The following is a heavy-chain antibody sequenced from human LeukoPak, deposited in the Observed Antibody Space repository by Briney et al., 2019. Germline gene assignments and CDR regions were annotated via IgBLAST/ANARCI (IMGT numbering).Heavy chain of an antibody. D-gene: IGHD5-18*01. CDR3: AGGDTAMEFDY. CDR2: INPSGGST. CDR1: GYAFTSYY. J-gene: IGHJ4*02. V-gene: IGHV1-46*01. Sequence: ASVKVSCKASGYAFTSYYMHWVRQAPGQGLEWMGIINPSGGSTSYAQKFQGRVTMTGDTSTSTVYMELSSLRSEDTAVYYCAGGDTAMEFDYWGQGTLVTVSS.